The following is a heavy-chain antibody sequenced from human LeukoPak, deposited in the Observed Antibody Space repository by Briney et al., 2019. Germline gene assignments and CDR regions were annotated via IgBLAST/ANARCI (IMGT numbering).Heavy chain of an antibody. CDR2: IIPILGIA. CDR1: GGTFSSYA. J-gene: IGHJ3*02. Sequence: SVNVSCKASGGTFSSYAISWVRQAPGQGLEWVGRIIPILGIANYAQKFQGRVTTTADKSTSTAYMELSSLRSEDTAVYYCARGDGYNVADAFDIWGQGTMVTVSS. CDR3: ARGDGYNVADAFDI. D-gene: IGHD5-24*01. V-gene: IGHV1-69*04.